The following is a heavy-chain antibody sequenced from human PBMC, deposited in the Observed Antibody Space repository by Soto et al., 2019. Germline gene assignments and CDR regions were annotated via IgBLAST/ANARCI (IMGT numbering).Heavy chain of an antibody. CDR1: GGSFSGYY. CDR2: INHSGST. Sequence: QVQLQQWGAGLLKPSETLSLTCAVYGGSFSGYYWSWIRQPPGKGLEWIGEINHSGSTNYNPSLXXRXXIAVDTSKHQFSLKLRSVTAADTAVYYCARVTGRYYYGMDVWGQGTTVTVSS. CDR3: ARVTGRYYYGMDV. V-gene: IGHV4-34*01. J-gene: IGHJ6*02.